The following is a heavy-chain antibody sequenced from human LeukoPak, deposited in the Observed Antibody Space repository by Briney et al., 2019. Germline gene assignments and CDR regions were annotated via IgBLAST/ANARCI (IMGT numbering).Heavy chain of an antibody. CDR3: ATVGWELPYFDY. Sequence: ASVKVSCKASGYTFTSYDINWVRQATGQGLEWMGWMNPNSGNTGYAQKFQGRVTMTEDTSTDTAYMELSSLRSEDTAVYYCATVGWELPYFDYWGQGTLVTVSS. J-gene: IGHJ4*02. CDR1: GYTFTSYD. V-gene: IGHV1-8*02. CDR2: MNPNSGNT. D-gene: IGHD1-26*01.